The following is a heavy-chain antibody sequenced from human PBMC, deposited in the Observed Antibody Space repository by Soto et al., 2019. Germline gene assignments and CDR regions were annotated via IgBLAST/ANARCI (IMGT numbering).Heavy chain of an antibody. V-gene: IGHV6-1*01. D-gene: IGHD6-19*01. Sequence: PSQTLSLTCAISGDSVSSNSAAWNWIRQSPSRGLEWLGRTYYRSKWYNDYAVSVKSRITINPDTSKNQFSLQLNSVTPEDTAVYYCARDPVGIEVAGLPFDYWGQGTLVTVSS. CDR1: GDSVSSNSAA. CDR2: TYYRSKWYN. J-gene: IGHJ4*02. CDR3: ARDPVGIEVAGLPFDY.